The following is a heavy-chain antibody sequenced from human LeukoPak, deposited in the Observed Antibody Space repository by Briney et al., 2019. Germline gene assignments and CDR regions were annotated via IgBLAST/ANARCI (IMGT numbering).Heavy chain of an antibody. Sequence: SATLSLTCTVSGGSLSSYYWSWIRQPPGKGLEWIGYVYYSGSTNYNPSLKSRVTISVDTSKNQFSLKLSSVTAADTAVYYCARVPTIAAAGSKGAFDIWGQGTMVTVSS. CDR2: VYYSGST. CDR3: ARVPTIAAAGSKGAFDI. V-gene: IGHV4-59*01. CDR1: GGSLSSYY. J-gene: IGHJ3*02. D-gene: IGHD6-13*01.